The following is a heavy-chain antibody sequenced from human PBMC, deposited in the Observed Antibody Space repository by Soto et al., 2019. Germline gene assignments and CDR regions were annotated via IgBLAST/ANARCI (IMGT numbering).Heavy chain of an antibody. CDR1: GFTFSSYW. Sequence: EVQLVESGGGLVQPGGSLRLSCAASGFTFSSYWMHWVRQAPGKGLVWVSRINSDGSGTSYADSVKGRFTISRDNAKNTLYLQMNSLRAEDTAVYYCAREGPTSSTSCYMDVWGKGTTVTVSS. D-gene: IGHD2-2*01. J-gene: IGHJ6*03. CDR2: INSDGSGT. V-gene: IGHV3-74*01. CDR3: AREGPTSSTSCYMDV.